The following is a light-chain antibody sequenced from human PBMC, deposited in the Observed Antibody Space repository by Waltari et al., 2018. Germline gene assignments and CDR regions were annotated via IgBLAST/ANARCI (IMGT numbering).Light chain of an antibody. J-gene: IGKJ1*01. CDR2: GAS. V-gene: IGKV3-20*01. CDR3: QKYERLPAT. Sequence: EIVLTQSPGTLSLSPGERAPLSCRANQSVGTYLAWYQQTPGQAPRLLIYGASNRAAGIPDRFSGSGSGTDFSLTISRLEPEDFAVYYCQKYERLPATFGQGTKVEIK. CDR1: QSVGTY.